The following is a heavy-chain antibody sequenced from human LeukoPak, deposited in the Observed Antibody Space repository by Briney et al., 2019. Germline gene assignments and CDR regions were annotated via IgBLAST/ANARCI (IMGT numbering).Heavy chain of an antibody. CDR2: INHSGST. V-gene: IGHV4-34*01. J-gene: IGHJ5*02. CDR3: AREGSGWYVWFDP. Sequence: PSETLSLTCTVSGGSISSYYWSWIRQPPGKGLEWIGEINHSGSTNYNPSLKSRVTISVDTSKNQFSLKLSSVTAADTAVYYCAREGSGWYVWFDPWGQGTLVTVSS. CDR1: GGSISSYY. D-gene: IGHD6-19*01.